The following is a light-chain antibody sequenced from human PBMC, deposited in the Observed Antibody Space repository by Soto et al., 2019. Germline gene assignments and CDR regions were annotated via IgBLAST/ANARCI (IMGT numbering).Light chain of an antibody. V-gene: IGKV3-11*01. CDR1: QSVTSF. J-gene: IGKJ5*01. Sequence: EIVLTQSPGTLSLSPGERATLSCRASQSVTSFLAWYQQRPGLAPRLLIYDASNRATGIPARFSGSGSGTDFTLTISSLEPEDFAVYYCQQRGNWPITFGQGTRLEI. CDR3: QQRGNWPIT. CDR2: DAS.